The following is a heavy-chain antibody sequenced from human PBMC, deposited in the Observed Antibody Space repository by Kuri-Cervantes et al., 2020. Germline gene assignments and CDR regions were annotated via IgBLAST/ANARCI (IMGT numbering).Heavy chain of an antibody. CDR1: GFTLSSYG. Sequence: GGSLRLSCAASGFTLSSYGMHWVRQAPGKGLEWVAVIWYDGSNKYYADSVKGRFTISRDNSKNTLYLQMNSLRAEDTAVYYCARDTVTTFRFSYYYYGMDVWGQGTTVTVSS. J-gene: IGHJ6*02. CDR3: ARDTVTTFRFSYYYYGMDV. D-gene: IGHD4-17*01. CDR2: IWYDGSNK. V-gene: IGHV3-33*01.